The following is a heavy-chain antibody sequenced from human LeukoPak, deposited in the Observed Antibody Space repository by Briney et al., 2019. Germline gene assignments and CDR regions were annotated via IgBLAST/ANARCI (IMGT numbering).Heavy chain of an antibody. V-gene: IGHV4-34*01. D-gene: IGHD4-11*01. CDR3: VRGTVERYSNYGD. CDR2: INHSGST. J-gene: IGHJ4*02. Sequence: SETLSLTCAVSGGSFSGYYWNWIRHPPGKGLEWIGEINHSGSTNYNPSLKSRVTISVDTSKNQFSLKLSSVTAADTAVYYCVRGTVERYSNYGDWGQGTLVTVSS. CDR1: GGSFSGYY.